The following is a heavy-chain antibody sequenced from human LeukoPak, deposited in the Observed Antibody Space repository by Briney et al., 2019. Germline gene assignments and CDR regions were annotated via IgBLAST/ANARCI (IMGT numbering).Heavy chain of an antibody. V-gene: IGHV3-48*01. CDR2: ISSSSSTI. CDR1: GFTFSSYS. J-gene: IGHJ6*03. D-gene: IGHD2-2*01. Sequence: GGSLRLSCAASGFTFSSYSMNWVRQAPGKGLEWVSYISSSSSTIYYADSVKGRVTISRDNAKNSLYLQMNSLRAEDTAVYYCARVVPAAMDYYYYYYMDVWGKGTTVTVSS. CDR3: ARVVPAAMDYYYYYYMDV.